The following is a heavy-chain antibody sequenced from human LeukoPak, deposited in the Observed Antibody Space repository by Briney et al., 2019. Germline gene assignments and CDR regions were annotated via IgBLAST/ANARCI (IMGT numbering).Heavy chain of an antibody. D-gene: IGHD3-3*01. V-gene: IGHV4-34*01. CDR3: ARVGFWSGYSSGY. CDR2: INHSGST. J-gene: IGHJ4*02. CDR1: GGSFSGYY. Sequence: SETLSLTCAVYGGSFSGYYWSWIRQPPGKGLEWIGEINHSGSTNYNPSLKSRVTISVDTSKNQFSLKLSSVTAADTAVYYCARVGFWSGYSSGYWGQGTLVTVPS.